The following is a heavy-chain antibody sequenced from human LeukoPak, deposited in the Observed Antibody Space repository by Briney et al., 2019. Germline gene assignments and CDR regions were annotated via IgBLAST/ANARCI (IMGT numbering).Heavy chain of an antibody. J-gene: IGHJ6*02. CDR3: AKERAARPYYYYGMDV. CDR2: ISASGGST. Sequence: GGSLRLSCAASGFTFSSYAMSWVRQAPGKGLEWVSAISASGGSTYYADSVKGRFTISRDNSKNTLYLQMNSLRAEDTAVYYCAKERAARPYYYYGMDVWGQGTTVTVSS. CDR1: GFTFSSYA. D-gene: IGHD6-6*01. V-gene: IGHV3-23*01.